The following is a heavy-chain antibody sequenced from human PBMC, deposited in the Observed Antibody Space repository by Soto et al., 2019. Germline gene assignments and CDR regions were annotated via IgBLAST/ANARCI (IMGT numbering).Heavy chain of an antibody. D-gene: IGHD5-18*01. CDR1: GGSISSGGYY. CDR2: IYYSGST. Sequence: SATLSLTCTVSGGSISSGGYYWSWIRQHPGKGLEWIGYIYYSGSTNYNPSLKSRVTISVDTSKNQFSLKLSSVTAADTAVYYCARSGYSYGPNPLLYWGQGTLVTVS. V-gene: IGHV4-61*08. CDR3: ARSGYSYGPNPLLY. J-gene: IGHJ4*02.